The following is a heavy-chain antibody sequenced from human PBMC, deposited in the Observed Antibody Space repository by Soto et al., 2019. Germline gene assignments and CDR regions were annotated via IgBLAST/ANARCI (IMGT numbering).Heavy chain of an antibody. Sequence: VQLVESGGGLVQPGRSLRLSCAASGFIFDDYAMHWVRHGPGKCLEWVSGISWSSGSLGYADSVKGRFTISRDNAKNSLYLQMNSLRAEDTALYYCAKGRVKRERITMTVVVTPFDYWGQGTLVTVSS. D-gene: IGHD3-22*01. CDR2: ISWSSGSL. CDR1: GFIFDDYA. V-gene: IGHV3-9*01. J-gene: IGHJ4*02. CDR3: AKGRVKRERITMTVVVTPFDY.